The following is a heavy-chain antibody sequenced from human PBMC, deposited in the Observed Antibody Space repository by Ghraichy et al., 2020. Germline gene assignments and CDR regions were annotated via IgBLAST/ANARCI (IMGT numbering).Heavy chain of an antibody. Sequence: GVLNISCEASGFTFSNYWMTWVRQAPGKGLEWVANIKQDGSEKYYVDSVKGRFTISRDNAKKSLDLQMNSLRAEDTAVYYCAGGPGWTVHHWGQGTLATVSS. CDR1: GFTFSNYW. D-gene: IGHD2-15*01. CDR2: IKQDGSEK. J-gene: IGHJ4*02. V-gene: IGHV3-7*03. CDR3: AGGPGWTVHH.